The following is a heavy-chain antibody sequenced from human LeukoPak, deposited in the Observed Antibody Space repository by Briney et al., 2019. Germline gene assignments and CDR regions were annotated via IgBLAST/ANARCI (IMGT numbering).Heavy chain of an antibody. CDR1: GGSISSGSYY. Sequence: KASQTLSLTCTVSGGSISSGSYYWSWIRQPAGKGLEWIGRIYTSGSTNYNPSLKSRVTISVDTSKNQFSLKLSSVTAADTAVYYCAMGLGDGYNSYYYYMDVWGKGTTVTVSS. CDR3: AMGLGDGYNSYYYYMDV. CDR2: IYTSGST. J-gene: IGHJ6*03. V-gene: IGHV4-61*02. D-gene: IGHD5-24*01.